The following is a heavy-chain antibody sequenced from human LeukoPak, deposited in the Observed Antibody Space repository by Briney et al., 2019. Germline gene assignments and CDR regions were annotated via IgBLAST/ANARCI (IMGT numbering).Heavy chain of an antibody. J-gene: IGHJ3*02. CDR2: ILNDGSQE. Sequence: PGGSLRLSCAASGFTFSDYYMGWVRQAPGKGLEWVAVILNDGSQEKYADSVKGRFTISRDNSKNTLFLQMNSLRAEDTAVYYCARDDALGDNALDIWGQGTMVTVSS. V-gene: IGHV3-33*08. D-gene: IGHD3-16*01. CDR3: ARDDALGDNALDI. CDR1: GFTFSDYY.